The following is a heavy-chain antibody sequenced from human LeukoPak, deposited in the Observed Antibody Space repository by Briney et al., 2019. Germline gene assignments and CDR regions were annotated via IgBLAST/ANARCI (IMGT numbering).Heavy chain of an antibody. CDR1: GFTFNKFG. Sequence: QPGGSLRLSCAASGFTFNKFGMNWVRQAPGKGLEWVSYISSSDSTIYYADSVKGRFTISRDIAKNSLYLQMDSLRAEDTAVYYCARADWESHDAFDIWGQGTMVTVSS. CDR3: ARADWESHDAFDI. D-gene: IGHD1-26*01. CDR2: ISSSDSTI. V-gene: IGHV3-48*01. J-gene: IGHJ3*02.